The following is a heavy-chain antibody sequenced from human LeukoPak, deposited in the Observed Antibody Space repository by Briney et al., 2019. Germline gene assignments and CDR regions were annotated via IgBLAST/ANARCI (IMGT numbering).Heavy chain of an antibody. V-gene: IGHV3-74*01. CDR1: GNYW. J-gene: IGHJ4*02. D-gene: IGHD2/OR15-2a*01. CDR3: VSFYETY. Sequence: GGSLRLSCAASGNYWMHWVRQVPGKGLVWVAHINSDGSWTSYADSVKGRFTISKDNAKNTVYLQMNSLRAEDTAVYYCVSFYETYWGRGTLVTVSS. CDR2: INSDGSWT.